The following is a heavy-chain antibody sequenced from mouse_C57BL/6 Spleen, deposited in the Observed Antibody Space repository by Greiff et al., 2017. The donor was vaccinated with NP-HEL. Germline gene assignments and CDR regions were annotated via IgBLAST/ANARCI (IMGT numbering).Heavy chain of an antibody. CDR2: INPNNGGT. J-gene: IGHJ3*01. V-gene: IGHV1-18*01. D-gene: IGHD1-1*01. CDR3: ARSGGYYGSSYRFAY. Sequence: SGPELVKPGASVKIPCKASGYTFTDYNMDWVKQSHGKSLEWIGDINPNNGGTIYNQKFKGKATLTVDKSSSTAYMELRSLTSEDTAVYYCARSGGYYGSSYRFAYWGQGTLVTVSA. CDR1: GYTFTDYN.